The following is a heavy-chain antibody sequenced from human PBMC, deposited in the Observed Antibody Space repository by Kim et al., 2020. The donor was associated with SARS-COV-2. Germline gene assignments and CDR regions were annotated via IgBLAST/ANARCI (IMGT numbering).Heavy chain of an antibody. CDR1: GFTFSSYG. J-gene: IGHJ6*03. CDR2: ISYDGSNK. V-gene: IGHV3-30*18. Sequence: GGSLRLSCAASGFTFSSYGMHWVRQAPGKGLEWVAVISYDGSNKYYADSVKGRFTISRDNSKNTLYLQMNSLRAEDTAVYYCAKASADYYMDVWGKGTT. CDR3: AKASADYYMDV.